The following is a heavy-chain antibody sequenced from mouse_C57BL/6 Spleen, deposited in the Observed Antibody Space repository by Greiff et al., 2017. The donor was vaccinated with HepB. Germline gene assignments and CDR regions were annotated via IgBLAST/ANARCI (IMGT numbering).Heavy chain of an antibody. CDR3: ARNYGSSYYYAMDY. D-gene: IGHD1-1*01. Sequence: QVQLQQPGAELVKPGASVKLSCKASGYTFTSYWMHWVKQRPGRGLEWIGRIDPNSGGTKYNEKFKSKATLTVDKPSSTAYMQLSSLTSVDSAVYYCARNYGSSYYYAMDYWGQGTPVTVSS. CDR1: GYTFTSYW. CDR2: IDPNSGGT. J-gene: IGHJ4*01. V-gene: IGHV1-72*01.